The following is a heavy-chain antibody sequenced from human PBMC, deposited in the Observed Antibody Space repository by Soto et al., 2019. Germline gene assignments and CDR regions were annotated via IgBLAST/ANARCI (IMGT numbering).Heavy chain of an antibody. Sequence: SETLSLTCAVSSGSISSSNWWSWVRQPPGKELEWIGEIYHSGSTNYNPSLKSRVTISVDKSKNQFSLKLSSVTAADTAVYYCARGKLVPRGVHYYFDYWGQGTLVTVSS. CDR3: ARGKLVPRGVHYYFDY. J-gene: IGHJ4*02. CDR1: SGSISSSNW. D-gene: IGHD6-13*01. V-gene: IGHV4-4*02. CDR2: IYHSGST.